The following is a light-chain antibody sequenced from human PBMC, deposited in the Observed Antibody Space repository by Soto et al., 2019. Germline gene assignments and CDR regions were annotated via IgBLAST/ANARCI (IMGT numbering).Light chain of an antibody. Sequence: EIVLTQSPATLSLSPGERATLSCRASQSVSSYLAWYQQKPGQAPRLLIYDASNRATGIPARFSGSGSGTDLTLTISSLEPEDFAVYYCQQRSNWPPTFGQGTKVEI. J-gene: IGKJ1*01. CDR1: QSVSSY. CDR3: QQRSNWPPT. V-gene: IGKV3-11*01. CDR2: DAS.